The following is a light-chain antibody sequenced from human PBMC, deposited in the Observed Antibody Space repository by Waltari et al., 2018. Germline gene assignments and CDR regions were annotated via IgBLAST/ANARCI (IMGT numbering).Light chain of an antibody. CDR1: SSDLENYNL. CDR2: EAS. Sequence: QSDLTQPASVSGSPGQSITISCLGTSSDLENYNLVSWFQQHPGKAPKLLIFEASERPSGVSIRFSGSKSGNTASLTISGLQAEDEANYYCCAYAASSTFVVFGGGTKLTVL. J-gene: IGLJ2*01. CDR3: CAYAASSTFVV. V-gene: IGLV2-23*01.